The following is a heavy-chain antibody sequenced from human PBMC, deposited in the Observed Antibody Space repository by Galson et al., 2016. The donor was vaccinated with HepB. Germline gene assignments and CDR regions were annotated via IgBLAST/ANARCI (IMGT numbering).Heavy chain of an antibody. CDR2: ISGSGSST. D-gene: IGHD6-19*01. J-gene: IGHJ4*02. V-gene: IGHV3-23*01. CDR1: GFTFSTYA. CDR3: AKAKDRGYDSGCLDN. Sequence: SLRLSCAASGFTFSTYAMSWVRPAPGKGLEWVSLISGSGSSTFYADSVKGRFTISRDNSKNTLYLQMNSLRAEDTALYYCAKAKDRGYDSGCLDNWGQGTLVIVSS.